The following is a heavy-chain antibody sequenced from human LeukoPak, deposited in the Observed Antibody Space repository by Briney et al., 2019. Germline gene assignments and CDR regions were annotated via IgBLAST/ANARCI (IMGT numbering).Heavy chain of an antibody. CDR3: ATITCSGGSCYTFGY. V-gene: IGHV1-69*06. CDR2: IIPIFGTA. CDR1: GGTFSSYA. J-gene: IGHJ4*02. Sequence: GASVKVSCKASGGTFSSYAISWVRQAPGQGLEWMGGIIPIFGTANYAQKFQGRVTMTEDTSTDTAYMELSSLRSEDTAVYYCATITCSGGSCYTFGYWGQGTLVTVSS. D-gene: IGHD2-15*01.